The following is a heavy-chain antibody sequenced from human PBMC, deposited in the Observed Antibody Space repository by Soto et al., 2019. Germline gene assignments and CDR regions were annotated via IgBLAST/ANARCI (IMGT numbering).Heavy chain of an antibody. V-gene: IGHV3-23*01. D-gene: IGHD3-22*01. J-gene: IGHJ4*02. CDR2: ISGSGGST. CDR1: GFTFSSYA. CDR3: AKVAGYYYDSSGRSYFDY. Sequence: GGSLRLSCAASGFTFSSYAMSWVRQAPGKGLEWVSAISGSGGSTYYADSVKGRFTISRDNSKNTLYLQMNSLRAEDTAVYYCAKVAGYYYDSSGRSYFDYWGQGTLVPVSS.